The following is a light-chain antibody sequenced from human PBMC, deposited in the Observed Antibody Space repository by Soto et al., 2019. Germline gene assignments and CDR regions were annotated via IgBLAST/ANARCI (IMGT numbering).Light chain of an antibody. J-gene: IGKJ1*01. CDR1: QSVSNN. Sequence: EIVMTQSPATLSVTPGERATLSCRASQSVSNNLAWYQQQPGQAPRLLIYGTSSRATGIPDRFSGSGSGTDFSLTISRLEPEDFAVYYCQQYGNSRWSLGQGTKVDIK. CDR3: QQYGNSRWS. V-gene: IGKV3-20*01. CDR2: GTS.